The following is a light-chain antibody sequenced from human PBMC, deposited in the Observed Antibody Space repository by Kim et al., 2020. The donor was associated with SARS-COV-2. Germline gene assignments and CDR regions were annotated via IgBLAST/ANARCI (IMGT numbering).Light chain of an antibody. J-gene: IGLJ2*01. CDR3: QLWDLSAML. CDR1: KNGSKS. CDR2: YDT. V-gene: IGLV3-21*04. Sequence: VGTGGQATVSRGGDKNGSKSVHWYQQRPGQAPVLVMYYDTDRPSGIPERFSGSNSGDTATLTIRRVVAEDEADYYCQLWDLSAMLFGGGTQLTVL.